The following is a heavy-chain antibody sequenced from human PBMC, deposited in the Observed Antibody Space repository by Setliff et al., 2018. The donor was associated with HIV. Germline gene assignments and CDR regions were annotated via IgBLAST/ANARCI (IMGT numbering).Heavy chain of an antibody. Sequence: SETLSLTCNVSGGSISGYFWTWIRQPAGKGLEWIGRIHTSGSTNYNPSLKSRLSMSIDTSKNHFSLRLTSVTAADTAVYYCARDLPELTGRSFDPWGQGIQVTVSS. CDR3: ARDLPELTGRSFDP. D-gene: IGHD7-27*01. CDR1: GGSISGYF. J-gene: IGHJ5*02. CDR2: IHTSGST. V-gene: IGHV4-4*07.